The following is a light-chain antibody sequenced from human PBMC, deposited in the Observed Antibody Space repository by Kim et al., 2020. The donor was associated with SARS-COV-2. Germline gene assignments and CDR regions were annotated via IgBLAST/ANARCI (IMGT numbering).Light chain of an antibody. J-gene: IGLJ2*01. CDR3: QSRDSGGRVI. CDR2: GKN. CDR1: SLRNYY. Sequence: SSELTQDPVVSVALGQTVSITCQGDSLRNYYATWYQQKPRQAPVLVIYGKNNRPSGIPDRFSGSASGNTASLTITGTQAEDEADFYCQSRDSGGRVIFGGGTQLTVL. V-gene: IGLV3-19*01.